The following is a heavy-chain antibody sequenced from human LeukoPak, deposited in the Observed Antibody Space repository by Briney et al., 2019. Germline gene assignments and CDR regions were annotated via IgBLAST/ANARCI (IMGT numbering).Heavy chain of an antibody. V-gene: IGHV4-39*01. CDR2: IFYTGTT. CDR3: SRPQRASAALDAFDI. D-gene: IGHD6-13*01. CDR1: GDSIISYY. Sequence: SETLSLTCTVSGDSIISYYWGWIRQPPGKGLEWIGSIFYTGTTYCNPSLKSRVTISVDTSKNQFSLNLSSVTAADTAVYYCSRPQRASAALDAFDIWGQGTMVTVSS. J-gene: IGHJ3*02.